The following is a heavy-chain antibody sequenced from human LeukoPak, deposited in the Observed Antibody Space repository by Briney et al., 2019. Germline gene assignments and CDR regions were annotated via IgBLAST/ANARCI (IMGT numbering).Heavy chain of an antibody. CDR2: IYPGDSDT. CDR1: GYSFTSYW. V-gene: IGHV5-51*01. J-gene: IGHJ4*02. CDR3: ARLETAGTNSGSYVCLFDY. D-gene: IGHD1-26*01. Sequence: GESLKISCKGSGYSFTSYWIGWVRQLPGKGLEWMGIIYPGDSDTRYSPSFQGQVTISADKSISTAYLQWSSLKASDTAKYYCARLETAGTNSGSYVCLFDYWGQGTLVTVSS.